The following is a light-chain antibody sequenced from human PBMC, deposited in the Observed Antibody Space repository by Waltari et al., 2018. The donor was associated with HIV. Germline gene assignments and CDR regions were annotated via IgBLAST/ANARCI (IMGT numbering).Light chain of an antibody. J-gene: IGKJ1*01. CDR1: QEMSSY. V-gene: IGKV1-39*01. Sequence: DGQWTQDRSHLSTFGECNGMRTHQASQEMSSYLNWYQQKPGKASRLLIYAASSLQSGVPSRFSGSGSGTEFTLTINSLQPEDFATYYCQQSYKTPETFGQGTKVETK. CDR3: QQSYKTPET. CDR2: AAS.